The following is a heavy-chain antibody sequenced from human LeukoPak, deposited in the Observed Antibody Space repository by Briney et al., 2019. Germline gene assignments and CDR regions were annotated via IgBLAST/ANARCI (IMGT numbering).Heavy chain of an antibody. CDR1: GFSFTDYY. CDR3: ARATYYFNSNGFYRYYFDY. Sequence: HPGGSLRLSCAASGFSFTDYYLDWVRQAPGKALEWVGRSRDKGHKYSTEYAASVKGRFTISRDDSTNSLHLQMNSLKTEDTAMYYCARATYYFNSNGFYRYYFDYWGRESWSPSPQ. J-gene: IGHJ4*02. V-gene: IGHV3-72*01. D-gene: IGHD3-22*01. CDR2: SRDKGHKYST.